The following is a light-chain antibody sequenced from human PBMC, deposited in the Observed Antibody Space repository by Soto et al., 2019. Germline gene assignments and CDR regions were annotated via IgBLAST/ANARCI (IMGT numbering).Light chain of an antibody. Sequence: DIQMTQSPSSLSASVGDRVTITCRASQSISNYLNWYQQKPGKAPKLLMFAASSWQSGVPSRFSGGGSGTDFTLTTSSLQPEDFATYYCQQSYSTPRTLGQGTKVEIK. CDR2: AAS. CDR1: QSISNY. J-gene: IGKJ1*01. V-gene: IGKV1-39*01. CDR3: QQSYSTPRT.